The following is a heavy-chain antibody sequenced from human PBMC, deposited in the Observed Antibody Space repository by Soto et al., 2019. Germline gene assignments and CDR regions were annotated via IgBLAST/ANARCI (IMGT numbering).Heavy chain of an antibody. CDR1: GYTFTSYG. CDR3: ARGDITGTTEDDAFDS. J-gene: IGHJ3*02. CDR2: ISAYNGNT. D-gene: IGHD1-7*01. V-gene: IGHV1-18*01. Sequence: GASVKVSCKASGYTFTSYGISWVRQAPGQGLEWMGWISAYNGNTNYAQKLQGRVTMTTDTSTSTAYMELRSLRSDDTAVYYCARGDITGTTEDDAFDSWGQGTMVTVSS.